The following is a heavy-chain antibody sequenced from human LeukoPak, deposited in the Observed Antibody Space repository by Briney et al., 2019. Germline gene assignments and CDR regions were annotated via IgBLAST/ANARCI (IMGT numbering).Heavy chain of an antibody. Sequence: PSETLSLTCAVYGGSFSGYYWSWIRQPPGKGLEWIGEINHSGSTNYNPSFKSRVTISVETSKNQSSLKLSSVTAADTPVYYLAAHTAMSGGFDYWGQGTLVTVSS. CDR3: AAHTAMSGGFDY. V-gene: IGHV4-34*01. J-gene: IGHJ4*02. CDR1: GGSFSGYY. D-gene: IGHD5-18*01. CDR2: INHSGST.